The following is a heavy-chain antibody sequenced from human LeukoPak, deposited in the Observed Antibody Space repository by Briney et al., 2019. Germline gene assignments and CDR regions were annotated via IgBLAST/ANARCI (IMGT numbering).Heavy chain of an antibody. CDR2: INPNSGGT. Sequence: EASVKVSCKASGYTFTGYYMHWVRQAPGQGLEWMGRINPNSGGTNYVQKFQGRVTMTRDTSISTAYMELSRLRSDDTAVYYCARGYYYDSSGYFGIFDYWGQGTLVTVSS. J-gene: IGHJ4*02. CDR3: ARGYYYDSSGYFGIFDY. V-gene: IGHV1-2*06. D-gene: IGHD3-22*01. CDR1: GYTFTGYY.